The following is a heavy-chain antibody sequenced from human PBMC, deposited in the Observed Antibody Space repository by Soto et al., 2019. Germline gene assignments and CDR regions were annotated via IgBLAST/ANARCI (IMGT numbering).Heavy chain of an antibody. Sequence: QLQLQESGPGLVKPSETLSLTCTVSGGSISSSSYYWGWIRQPPGQGLEWIGSIYYSGSTYYNPSLKSRVTISVDTSKNQFSLKLSSVTAAYTAVYYCARQGFIVPRAYPYGMDVWGQGTTVTVSS. V-gene: IGHV4-39*01. CDR3: ARQGFIVPRAYPYGMDV. CDR2: IYYSGST. D-gene: IGHD2-8*01. J-gene: IGHJ6*02. CDR1: GGSISSSSYY.